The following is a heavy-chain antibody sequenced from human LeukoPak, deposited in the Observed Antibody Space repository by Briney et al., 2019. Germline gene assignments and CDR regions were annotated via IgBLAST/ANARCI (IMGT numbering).Heavy chain of an antibody. V-gene: IGHV1-24*01. CDR3: ASYSSSSPYYYYYYMDV. CDR1: GYTLTELS. CDR2: FDPEDGET. D-gene: IGHD6-6*01. J-gene: IGHJ6*03. Sequence: ASVKVSCKVSGYTLTELSMHWVRQAPGKGLEWMGGFDPEDGETIYAQKFQGRVTMTEDTSTDTAYMELSSLRSEDTAVYYCASYSSSSPYYYYYYMDVWGKGTTVTVSS.